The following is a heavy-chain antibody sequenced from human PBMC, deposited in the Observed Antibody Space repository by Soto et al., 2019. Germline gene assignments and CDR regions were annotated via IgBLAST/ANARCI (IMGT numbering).Heavy chain of an antibody. CDR3: LRGGRIYTRDDVLDA. J-gene: IGHJ3*01. CDR1: GFTFRSYS. CDR2: ISSTSSVI. D-gene: IGHD2-2*02. Sequence: EVQLVESGGGLVKPGGSLRLSCVDSGFTFRSYSMNWVRQAPGKGLEWVASISSTSSVIWYADSLKGRFTISRDNAKNSLLLQMDSRRADDTAVYFCLRGGRIYTRDDVLDAWGHGTMVTVSS. V-gene: IGHV3-21*06.